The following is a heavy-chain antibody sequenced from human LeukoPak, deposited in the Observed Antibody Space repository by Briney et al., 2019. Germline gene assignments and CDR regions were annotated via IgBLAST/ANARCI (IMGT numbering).Heavy chain of an antibody. V-gene: IGHV3-23*01. CDR1: GFTFSSHA. Sequence: GGSLRLSCAASGFTFSSHAMSWVRQAPGKGLEWVSAISSGGGTTYYADSVKGRFTISRDNSKNTLYLQVNSLRAEDTAVYFCARKASSSGGGNFDCWGQGTLVTVSS. J-gene: IGHJ4*02. D-gene: IGHD6-6*01. CDR2: ISSGGGTT. CDR3: ARKASSSGGGNFDC.